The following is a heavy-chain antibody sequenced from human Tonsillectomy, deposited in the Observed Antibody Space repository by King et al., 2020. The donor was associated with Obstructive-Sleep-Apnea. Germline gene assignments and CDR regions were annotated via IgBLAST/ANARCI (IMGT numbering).Heavy chain of an antibody. CDR1: GFSFNNNW. D-gene: IGHD2-21*01. CDR2: IYPGDSDT. CDR3: ARRTGLKARFPYYFDY. J-gene: IGHJ4*02. V-gene: IGHV5-51*01. Sequence: QLVQSGAEVKKPGESLKISCNTSGFSFNNNWIGWVRQMPGKGLELMGIIYPGDSDTRFSPSFKGQVTMSVDKSISTAYLQWRSLQSSDTAMYFCARRTGLKARFPYYFDYWGLGTLAIVSS.